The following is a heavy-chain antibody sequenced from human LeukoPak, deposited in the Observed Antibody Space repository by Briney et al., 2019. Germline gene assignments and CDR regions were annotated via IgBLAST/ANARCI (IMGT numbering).Heavy chain of an antibody. CDR1: GFTFSSYA. D-gene: IGHD4/OR15-4a*01. Sequence: GGSLRLSCPASGFTFSSYAMHWVRQAPGKGLEYVSAISSNGGSTYYANSVKGRFTISRDNSKNTLYLQMGSLRAEDMAVYYCASGDYGGYYFDYWGQGTLVTVSS. J-gene: IGHJ4*02. CDR3: ASGDYGGYYFDY. V-gene: IGHV3-64*01. CDR2: ISSNGGST.